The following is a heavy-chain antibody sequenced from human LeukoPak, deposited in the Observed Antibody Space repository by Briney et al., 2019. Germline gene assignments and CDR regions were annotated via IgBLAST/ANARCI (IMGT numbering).Heavy chain of an antibody. CDR2: MNPNSGNT. D-gene: IGHD3-10*01. Sequence: ASVKVSCKASGYTFTSYDINWVRQATGQGLEWMGWMNPNSGNTGYAQKFQGRVTMTRNTSTSTAYMEVSSLRSEDTAVYYCARASMVRGVMLFYYYYGMDVWGQGTTVTVSS. V-gene: IGHV1-8*01. J-gene: IGHJ6*02. CDR1: GYTFTSYD. CDR3: ARASMVRGVMLFYYYYGMDV.